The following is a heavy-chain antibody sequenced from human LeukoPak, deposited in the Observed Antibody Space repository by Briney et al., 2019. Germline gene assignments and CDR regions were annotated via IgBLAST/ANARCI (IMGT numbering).Heavy chain of an antibody. Sequence: ASETLSLTCTVSGGSISSYYWSWIRQPPGKGLEWIGHIYYSGSTNYNPSLKSRVTISVDTSKNQFSLKLSSVTAADTAVYYCARDRQQLGYYYYGMDVWGKGTTVTVSS. CDR3: ARDRQQLGYYYYGMDV. D-gene: IGHD6-13*01. CDR2: IYYSGST. J-gene: IGHJ6*04. V-gene: IGHV4-59*01. CDR1: GGSISSYY.